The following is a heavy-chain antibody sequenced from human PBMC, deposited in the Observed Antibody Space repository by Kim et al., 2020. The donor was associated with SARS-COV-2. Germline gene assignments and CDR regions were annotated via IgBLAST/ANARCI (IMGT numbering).Heavy chain of an antibody. Sequence: ASVKVSCKASGYTFTSYGISWVRQAPGQGLEWMGWISAYHGKTNYAQQLQGRVTMTTDTSTSTAYMELRSLRSDDTAVYYCAREGADDYGDYELNWFDPWGHGTPVTVSS. V-gene: IGHV1-18*01. D-gene: IGHD4-17*01. CDR2: ISAYHGKT. CDR1: GYTFTSYG. CDR3: AREGADDYGDYELNWFDP. J-gene: IGHJ5*02.